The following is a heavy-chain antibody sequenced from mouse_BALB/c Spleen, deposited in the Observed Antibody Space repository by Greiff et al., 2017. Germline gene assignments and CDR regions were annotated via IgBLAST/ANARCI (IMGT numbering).Heavy chain of an antibody. CDR1: GYTFTSYW. J-gene: IGHJ4*01. D-gene: IGHD4-1*01. Sequence: VQLQQPGAELVKPGASVKLSCKASGYTFTSYWMHWVKQRPGQGLEWIGEINPSNGRTNYNEKFKSKATLTVDKSSSTAYMQLSSLTSEDSAVYYCARGNWDLAMDYWGQGTSVTVSS. CDR2: INPSNGRT. CDR3: ARGNWDLAMDY. V-gene: IGHV1S81*02.